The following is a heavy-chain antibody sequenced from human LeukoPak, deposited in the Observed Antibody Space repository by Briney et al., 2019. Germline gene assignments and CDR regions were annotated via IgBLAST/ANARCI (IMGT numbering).Heavy chain of an antibody. CDR1: GFTFSSYS. V-gene: IGHV3-21*01. CDR3: ARDSGGVGATNAFDI. J-gene: IGHJ3*02. CDR2: ISSSSSYI. D-gene: IGHD1-26*01. Sequence: GGSLRLSCAASGFTFSSYSMNWVRLAPGKGLEWVSSISSSSSYIYYADSVKGRFTISRDNAKNSLYLQMNSLRAEDTAVYYCARDSGGVGATNAFDIWGQGTMVTVSS.